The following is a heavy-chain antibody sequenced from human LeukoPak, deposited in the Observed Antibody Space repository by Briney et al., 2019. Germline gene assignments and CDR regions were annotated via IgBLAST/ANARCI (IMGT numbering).Heavy chain of an antibody. CDR1: GFTFNSYA. CDR3: ARDVDSAMVPFDY. V-gene: IGHV3-30-3*01. Sequence: GRSLRLSCAASGFTFNSYALHWVRQPPGKGLEWVAVISYDGSNKYYADSVKGRFTISRDSSKNSLYLQMNSLRAEDTAVYYCARDVDSAMVPFDYWGQGTLVTVSS. J-gene: IGHJ4*02. D-gene: IGHD5-18*01. CDR2: ISYDGSNK.